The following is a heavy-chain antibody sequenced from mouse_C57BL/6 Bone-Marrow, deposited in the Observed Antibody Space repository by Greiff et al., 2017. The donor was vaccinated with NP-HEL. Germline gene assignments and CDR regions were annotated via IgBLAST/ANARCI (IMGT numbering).Heavy chain of an antibody. J-gene: IGHJ2*01. V-gene: IGHV1-59*01. CDR1: GYTFPSYW. CDR3: ASLITTVVARDY. D-gene: IGHD1-1*01. Sequence: QVQLQQPGAELVRPGTSVKLSCKASGYTFPSYWLHWVKQRPGQGLEWIGVIDPSDSYTNYNQKFKGKATLTVDTSSSTAYMQLSSRTSEDSAVYYCASLITTVVARDYWGQGTTLTVSS. CDR2: IDPSDSYT.